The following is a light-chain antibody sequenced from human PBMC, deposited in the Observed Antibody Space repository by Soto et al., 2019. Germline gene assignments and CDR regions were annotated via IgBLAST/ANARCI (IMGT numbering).Light chain of an antibody. J-gene: IGKJ1*01. CDR3: QQYSSFPWT. CDR1: QGISSY. CDR2: AAS. Sequence: VIWMTQSPSLLSASPGDRVTISCRMRQGISSYLAWYQQKPAQAPELLIYAASTLQSGVPSRFSGSGSGTDFTLTISCLQSEDFATYYCQQYSSFPWTFGQGTKVEIK. V-gene: IGKV1D-8*01.